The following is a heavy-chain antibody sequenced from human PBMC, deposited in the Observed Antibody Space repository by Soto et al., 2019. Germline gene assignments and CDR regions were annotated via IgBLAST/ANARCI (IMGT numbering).Heavy chain of an antibody. CDR2: IDGVGTGT. CDR3: AHLSGGNSGVDY. V-gene: IGHV3-74*01. J-gene: IGHJ4*02. D-gene: IGHD2-21*02. Sequence: RQVPGKGLVWVSRIDGVGTGTSYSDSVRGRFTISRDNAENTLYLQMTNMDPVDTATYYCAHLSGGNSGVDYWGQGTLVTVSS.